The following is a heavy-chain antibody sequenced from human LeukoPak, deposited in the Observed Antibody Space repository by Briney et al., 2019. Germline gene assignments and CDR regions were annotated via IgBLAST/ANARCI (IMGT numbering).Heavy chain of an antibody. CDR3: ARAEEDYSGFDY. CDR1: GYTFTRYA. CDR2: INGGNGNT. V-gene: IGHV1-3*01. J-gene: IGHJ4*02. D-gene: IGHD1-26*01. Sequence: ASVKVSRMASGYTFTRYAIHWVRQAPGQRLEWMGWINGGNGNTKYSQNFQGRVTITSDTSATTAYMELSSLRSEDTAVFYCARAEEDYSGFDYWGQGTLVTVSS.